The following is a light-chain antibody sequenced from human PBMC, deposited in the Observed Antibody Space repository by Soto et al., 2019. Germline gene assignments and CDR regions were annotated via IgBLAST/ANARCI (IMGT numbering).Light chain of an antibody. Sequence: QSALTQPASVSGSPGQSITISCTGTSSDVGGYNYVSWYQQHPGKAPKLMIYDVSNRPSGVSNRISGSKSGNTASLTISGLQAEDGGDYYGSSYTSSSTLVFGGGTKLTAL. V-gene: IGLV2-14*01. CDR1: SSDVGGYNY. CDR3: SSYTSSSTLV. CDR2: DVS. J-gene: IGLJ2*01.